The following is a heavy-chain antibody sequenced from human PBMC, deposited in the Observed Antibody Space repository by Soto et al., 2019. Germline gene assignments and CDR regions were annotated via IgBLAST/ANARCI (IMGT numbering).Heavy chain of an antibody. CDR1: GGTFNGYG. CDR2: TVPVFDTS. D-gene: IGHD3-10*01. V-gene: IGHV1-69*06. J-gene: IGHJ3*01. Sequence: QVQLMQSGAVVKKPGSSVEVSCKASGGTFNGYGISWVRQAPGQGLEWMGGTVPVFDTSKYAPRFQGRVTITADKSTSTDYMGLSSWTSEAPAIYFWAQGVSNSGAYYTGPSDYDLWGQGTLVIVSS. CDR3: AQGVSNSGAYYTGPSDYDL.